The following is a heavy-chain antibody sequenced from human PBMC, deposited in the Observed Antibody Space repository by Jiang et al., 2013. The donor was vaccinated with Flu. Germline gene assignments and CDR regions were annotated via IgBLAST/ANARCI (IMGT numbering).Heavy chain of an antibody. CDR1: FTSYW. V-gene: IGHV5-10-1*01. CDR2: IDPSDSYT. Sequence: FTSYWISWVRQMPGKGLEWMGRIDPSDSYTNYSPSFQGHVTISADKSISTAYLQWSSLKASDTAMYYCARQGRDYYDSSGYYSNWFDPWGQGTLVTVSS. J-gene: IGHJ5*02. D-gene: IGHD3-22*01. CDR3: ARQGRDYYDSSGYYSNWFDP.